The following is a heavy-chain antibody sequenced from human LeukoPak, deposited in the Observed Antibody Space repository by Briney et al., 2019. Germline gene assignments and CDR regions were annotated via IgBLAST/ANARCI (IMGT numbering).Heavy chain of an antibody. D-gene: IGHD2-21*02. CDR2: MSYSGRT. J-gene: IGHJ4*02. Sequence: SETLSLTCTVSGDSISSSFYWGWIRQPPGKGLEWIGSMSYSGRTHYNPSLKSRVTISEDASNNQFSLKLTSVTATDTAVYYCARHVVVVTAIPGDYFDFWGQGTLVTVSS. V-gene: IGHV4-39*01. CDR1: GDSISSSFY. CDR3: ARHVVVVTAIPGDYFDF.